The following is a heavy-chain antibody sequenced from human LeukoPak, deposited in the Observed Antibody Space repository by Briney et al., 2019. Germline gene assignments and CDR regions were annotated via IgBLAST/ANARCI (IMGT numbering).Heavy chain of an antibody. Sequence: GGSLRLSCAASGFTFSNYNMNWVRQAPGKGLEWVSYISSSSNTIYYADSVKGRFTISRDNAKNSLSLQMNSLRAEDTAVYYCARDPFYDSSGYFGYWGQGTLVTVSS. CDR1: GFTFSNYN. V-gene: IGHV3-48*01. J-gene: IGHJ4*02. D-gene: IGHD3-22*01. CDR3: ARDPFYDSSGYFGY. CDR2: ISSSSNTI.